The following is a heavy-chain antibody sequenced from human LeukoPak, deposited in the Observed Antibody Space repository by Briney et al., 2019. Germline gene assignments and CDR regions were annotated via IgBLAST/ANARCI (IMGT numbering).Heavy chain of an antibody. CDR2: IYYSGST. Sequence: SETLSLTCTVSGGSISSSSYYWGWIRQPPGKGLEWIGSIYYSGSTYYNPSLKSRVTISVDTSKNQFSLKLSSVTAADTAVYYCARFFSGDVYDILTGSRDAFDIWGQGTMVTVSS. J-gene: IGHJ3*02. V-gene: IGHV4-39*07. CDR3: ARFFSGDVYDILTGSRDAFDI. CDR1: GGSISSSSYY. D-gene: IGHD3-9*01.